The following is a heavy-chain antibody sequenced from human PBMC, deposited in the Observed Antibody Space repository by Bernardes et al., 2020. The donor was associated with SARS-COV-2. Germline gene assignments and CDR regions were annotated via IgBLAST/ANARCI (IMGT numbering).Heavy chain of an antibody. Sequence: SETLSLTCTVSGGSISNGDFYWGWIRQAPGKGLESIGNTHYSGATYYKPSLRGRVTISIDSSKNQFSLKLSSVTAADTAVYYCARDKRGAAGGWYHDYWGQGTLVTVSS. J-gene: IGHJ4*02. D-gene: IGHD6-19*01. CDR1: GGSISNGDFY. CDR2: THYSGAT. CDR3: ARDKRGAAGGWYHDY. V-gene: IGHV4-30-4*01.